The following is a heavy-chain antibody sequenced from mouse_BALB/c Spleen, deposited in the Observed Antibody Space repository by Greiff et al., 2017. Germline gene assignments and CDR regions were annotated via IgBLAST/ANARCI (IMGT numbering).Heavy chain of an antibody. CDR1: GYTFTSYN. CDR2: IYPGNGDT. CDR3: ARSHYYGSSYYAY. D-gene: IGHD1-1*01. J-gene: IGHJ2*01. V-gene: IGHV1-12*01. Sequence: QVQLQQPGAELVKPGASVKMSCKASGYTFTSYNMHWVKQTPGQGLEWIGAIYPGNGDTSYNQKFKGKATLTADKSSSTAYMQLSSLTSEDSAVYYCARSHYYGSSYYAYWGQGTTLTVSS.